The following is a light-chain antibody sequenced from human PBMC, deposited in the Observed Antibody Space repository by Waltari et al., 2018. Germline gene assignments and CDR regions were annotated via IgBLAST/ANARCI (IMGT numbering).Light chain of an antibody. J-gene: IGLJ2*01. Sequence: SYELTRPTSVSVAPGPTASIPCSGDKLGDKYASWYQHKPGQSPFLVIHQDTKRPSGIPERFSGSNSGNTATLTISGTQAIDEADYYCQAWDSSYARVFGGGTKLTVL. CDR3: QAWDSSYARV. V-gene: IGLV3-1*01. CDR1: KLGDKY. CDR2: QDT.